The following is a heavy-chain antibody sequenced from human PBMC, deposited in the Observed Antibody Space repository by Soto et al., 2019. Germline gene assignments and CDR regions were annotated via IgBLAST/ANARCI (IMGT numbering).Heavy chain of an antibody. CDR1: GFTFSSYA. D-gene: IGHD5-12*01. J-gene: IGHJ4*02. CDR2: ISGSGGST. V-gene: IGHV3-23*01. CDR3: AKDGLRSPFDY. Sequence: LSLPCAASGFTFSSYAMSWVRQAPGKGLEWVSAISGSGGSTYYADSVKGRFTISRDNSKNTLYLQMNSLRAEDTAVYYCAKDGLRSPFDYWGQGTLVTVSS.